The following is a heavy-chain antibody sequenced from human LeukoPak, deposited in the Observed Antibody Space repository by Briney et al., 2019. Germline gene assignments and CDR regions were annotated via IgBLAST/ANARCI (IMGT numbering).Heavy chain of an antibody. CDR3: ARGGYSSGLDY. CDR1: GITFNNYW. V-gene: IGHV3-74*01. J-gene: IGHJ4*02. CDR2: IDTDGSGT. D-gene: IGHD6-19*01. Sequence: PGGSLRLSCAASGITFNNYWLHWVRQAPGKGLVWVSRIDTDGSGTIYADSVKGRFTVSRDNAENTLYLQMTSLRAEDTAVYYCARGGYSSGLDYWGQGILVTVSS.